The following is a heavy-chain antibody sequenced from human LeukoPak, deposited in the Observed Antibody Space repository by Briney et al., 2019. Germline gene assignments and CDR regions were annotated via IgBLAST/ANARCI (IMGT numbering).Heavy chain of an antibody. CDR1: GGSISSYN. CDR3: ARHSSGWSFDP. V-gene: IGHV4-4*07. CDR2: LYSSGST. Sequence: SETLSLTCTVSGGSISSYNWSWIRQPAGKGLEWIGRLYSSGSTNYSPSLKSRITMSADTSKNQFSLKLNSVTAADTAVYYCARHSSGWSFDPWGQGTLVTVSS. D-gene: IGHD6-19*01. J-gene: IGHJ5*02.